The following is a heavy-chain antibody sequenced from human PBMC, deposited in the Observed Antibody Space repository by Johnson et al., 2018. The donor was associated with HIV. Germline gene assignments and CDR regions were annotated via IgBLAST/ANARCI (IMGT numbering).Heavy chain of an antibody. CDR1: GLAFHDYA. J-gene: IGHJ3*02. CDR2: ISWDGAST. V-gene: IGHV3-43D*03. D-gene: IGHD3-10*01. CDR3: AKDSDTYYYGSGDGVDI. Sequence: VQLVESGGAVVQPGGSLRLSCVVSGLAFHDYAIHWVRQAPGKGLEWVSVISWDGASTHYADSVKGRFTISRDNSKTSVYLQMHSLRSEDTALYYCAKDSDTYYYGSGDGVDIWGQGTMVTVSS.